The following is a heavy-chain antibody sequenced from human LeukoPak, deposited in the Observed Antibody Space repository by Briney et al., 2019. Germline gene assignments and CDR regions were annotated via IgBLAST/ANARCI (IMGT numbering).Heavy chain of an antibody. D-gene: IGHD2-2*01. Sequence: LGESLKISCKGSGYSFTSYWIGWVRQMPGKGLEWMGIIYPGDSDTRYSPSFQGQVTISAHKSISTAYLQWSSLKASDTAMYYCARSNKDCSSTSCYPTHFDPWGQGTLVTVSS. CDR3: ARSNKDCSSTSCYPTHFDP. J-gene: IGHJ5*02. CDR2: IYPGDSDT. CDR1: GYSFTSYW. V-gene: IGHV5-51*01.